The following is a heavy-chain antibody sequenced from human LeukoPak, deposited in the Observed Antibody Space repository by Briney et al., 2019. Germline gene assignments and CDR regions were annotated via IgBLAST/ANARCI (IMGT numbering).Heavy chain of an antibody. D-gene: IGHD3-22*01. CDR3: AVPYYYDSSGYPTGLDP. CDR2: IIPIFGTA. Sequence: SVKVSCXASGGTFSSYAISWVRQAPGQGLEWMGGIIPIFGTANYAQKFQGRVTITTDESTSTACMELSSLRSEDTAVYYCAVPYYYDSSGYPTGLDPWGQGTLVTVSS. J-gene: IGHJ5*02. CDR1: GGTFSSYA. V-gene: IGHV1-69*05.